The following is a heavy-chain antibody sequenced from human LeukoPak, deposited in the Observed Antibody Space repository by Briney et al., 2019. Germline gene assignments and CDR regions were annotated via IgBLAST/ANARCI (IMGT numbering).Heavy chain of an antibody. CDR3: ARDGPGYYDSSGYYDY. V-gene: IGHV3-30-3*01. CDR1: GFTFSSYA. D-gene: IGHD3-22*01. J-gene: IGHJ4*02. CDR2: ISYDGSNK. Sequence: GGSLRLSCAASGFTFSSYAMSWVRQAPGKGLGWVAVISYDGSNKYYADSVKGRFTISRDNSKNTLYLQMNSLRAEDTAVYYCARDGPGYYDSSGYYDYWGQGTLVTVSS.